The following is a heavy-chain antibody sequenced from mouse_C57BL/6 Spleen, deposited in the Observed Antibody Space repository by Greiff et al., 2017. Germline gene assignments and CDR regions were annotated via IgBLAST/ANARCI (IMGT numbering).Heavy chain of an antibody. Sequence: VQLQQSGAELARPGASVKLSCKASGYTFTSYGISWVKQRTGQGLEWIGEIYPRSGNTYYNEKFKGKATLTADKSSSTAYMELRILTSEDSAVYFCARSYDDYGEGDYFDYWGQGTTLTVSS. CDR2: IYPRSGNT. CDR1: GYTFTSYG. V-gene: IGHV1-81*01. D-gene: IGHD2-4*01. CDR3: ARSYDDYGEGDYFDY. J-gene: IGHJ2*01.